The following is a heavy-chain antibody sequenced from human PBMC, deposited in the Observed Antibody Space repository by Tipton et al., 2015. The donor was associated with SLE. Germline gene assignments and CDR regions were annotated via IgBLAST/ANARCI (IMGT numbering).Heavy chain of an antibody. D-gene: IGHD2-15*01. Sequence: SLRLSCAVSGYTFDDYGVSWFRQAPGKGLEWVSSISVGRNSYTHYAESVKGRFTISRDNAKNSLYLQMNSLRAADTAVYYCARNPTSYCSGGSCYSPGFDPWGQGTLVTVSS. V-gene: IGHV3-21*01. CDR2: ISVGRNSYT. CDR1: GYTFDDYG. J-gene: IGHJ5*02. CDR3: ARNPTSYCSGGSCYSPGFDP.